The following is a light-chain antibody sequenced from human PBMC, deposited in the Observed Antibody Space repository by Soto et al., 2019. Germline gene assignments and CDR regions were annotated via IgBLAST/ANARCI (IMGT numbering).Light chain of an antibody. CDR1: TSNIGTYY. CDR2: DND. CDR3: AAWDNSLSVVL. Sequence: QSVLTQPPSVSAAPGQKVTISCSGSTSNIGTYYVSWYQHLPGTAPRVVIYDNDKRPSGIPDRFSGSKSGTSATLGITGLQTGDEADYYGAAWDNSLSVVLFGEGTKLTVL. V-gene: IGLV1-51*01. J-gene: IGLJ2*01.